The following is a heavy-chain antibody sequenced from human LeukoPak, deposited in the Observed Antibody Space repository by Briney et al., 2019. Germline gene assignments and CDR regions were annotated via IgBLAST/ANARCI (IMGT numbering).Heavy chain of an antibody. CDR1: GDYISSYY. J-gene: IGHJ5*02. Sequence: PSETLSLTCTVSGDYISSYYWSWIRQPPGKGLEWIGYIHDSGSSNYYPSLKSRVTISIDTSKNQFSLKLTSVTAADTAVYYCARWDASSGYWRFDPWGQGTLVTVSS. CDR2: IHDSGSS. V-gene: IGHV4-59*08. D-gene: IGHD3-22*01. CDR3: ARWDASSGYWRFDP.